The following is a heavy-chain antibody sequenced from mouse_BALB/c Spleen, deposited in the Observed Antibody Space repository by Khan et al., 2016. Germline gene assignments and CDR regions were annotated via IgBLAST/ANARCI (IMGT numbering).Heavy chain of an antibody. CDR2: ISYSGST. D-gene: IGHD2-2*01. CDR3: ARRYGYRGCAY. Sequence: EVQLQESGPGLVKPSQSLSLTCTVTGYSITSDYAWNWIRQVPGNKLEWMGYISYSGSTSYNPSLKSRISITRDTSKNQFFLQLHSVTTEDTATYYCARRYGYRGCAYWGQGTLVTVSA. V-gene: IGHV3-2*02. CDR1: GYSITSDYA. J-gene: IGHJ3*01.